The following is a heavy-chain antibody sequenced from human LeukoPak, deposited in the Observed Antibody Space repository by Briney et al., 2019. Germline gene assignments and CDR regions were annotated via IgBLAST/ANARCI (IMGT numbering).Heavy chain of an antibody. D-gene: IGHD2-2*01. CDR3: ARGRKYCSSTSCYYFDH. CDR1: GYSFTIYW. J-gene: IGHJ4*02. Sequence: GESLKISCKSSGYSFTIYWNGWVRQMPGKGLEWMGIIFPGDSDTRYSPSFQGQVTISADKSISTAYLQWSSLKASDTAIYYCARGRKYCSSTSCYYFDHWGQGTLVTVSS. V-gene: IGHV5-51*01. CDR2: IFPGDSDT.